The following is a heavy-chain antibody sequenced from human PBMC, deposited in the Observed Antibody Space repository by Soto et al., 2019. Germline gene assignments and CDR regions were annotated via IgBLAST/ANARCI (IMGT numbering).Heavy chain of an antibody. CDR2: ISSDGSEK. CDR3: ANSSTTLTTGFDF. J-gene: IGHJ4*02. V-gene: IGHV3-30*18. D-gene: IGHD4-17*01. CDR1: GFTFSNYA. Sequence: GGSLRLSCVASGFTFSNYAMHWVRQAPGKGLGWVAVISSDGSEKYYLDSVRDRFTISRDNSKNTLYLQMNNLRPEDTAMYYCANSSTTLTTGFDFWGQGALVTVSS.